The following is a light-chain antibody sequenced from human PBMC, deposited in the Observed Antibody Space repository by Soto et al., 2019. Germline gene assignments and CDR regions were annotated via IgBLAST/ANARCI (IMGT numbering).Light chain of an antibody. CDR3: QQYNNWPRT. CDR2: GTS. V-gene: IGKV3D-15*01. Sequence: EIVMTQSPATLSVSPGERATLSCRASQSVGSNLAWHQQKPGQAPRLLIYGTSTRATGTPARFSGSGSGTEFTLTISSLQSEDFAVYHCQQYNNWPRTFGQGTKVEIK. CDR1: QSVGSN. J-gene: IGKJ1*01.